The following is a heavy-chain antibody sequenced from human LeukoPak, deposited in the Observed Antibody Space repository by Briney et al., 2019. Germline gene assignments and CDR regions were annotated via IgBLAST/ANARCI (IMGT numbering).Heavy chain of an antibody. CDR1: GGSISRSSDY. CDR2: ISYSGST. V-gene: IGHV4-39*01. D-gene: IGHD6-6*01. J-gene: IGHJ4*02. Sequence: PSETLSLTCNVSGGSISRSSDYWGWIRQPPGKGLEWVGTISYSGSTYYNPSLKSRVTISVDTSKNQFSLKGTSVTATDTAVYFCARLGGGQLVPLDSWGQGTLVTVSS. CDR3: ARLGGGQLVPLDS.